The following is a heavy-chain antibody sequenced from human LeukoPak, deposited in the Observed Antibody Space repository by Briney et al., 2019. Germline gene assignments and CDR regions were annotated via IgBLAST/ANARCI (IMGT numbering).Heavy chain of an antibody. CDR2: IYSGST. Sequence: GGSLRLSCAASGFTFSSYAMSWVRQAPGKGLEWVSFIYSGSTHYSDSVKGRFTISRDNSKNTLYPQMNSLRAEDTAVYYCARRAGAYSHPYDYWGQGTLVTVSS. CDR3: ARRAGAYSHPYDY. J-gene: IGHJ4*02. V-gene: IGHV3-23*05. D-gene: IGHD4/OR15-4a*01. CDR1: GFTFSSYA.